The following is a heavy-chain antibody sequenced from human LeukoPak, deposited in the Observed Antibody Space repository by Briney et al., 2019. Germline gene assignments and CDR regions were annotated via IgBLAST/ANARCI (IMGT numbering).Heavy chain of an antibody. Sequence: PGGSLRLSCAASGFTFSTYYMTWVRQAPGKGLEWVSYISSSSSTIYYADSVKGRFTISRDNAKNSLYLQMNSLRDEDTAVYYCAMDSSSWAYCYYYMDVWGKGTTVTVSS. J-gene: IGHJ6*03. CDR1: GFTFSTYY. CDR2: ISSSSSTI. D-gene: IGHD6-13*01. CDR3: AMDSSSWAYCYYYMDV. V-gene: IGHV3-48*02.